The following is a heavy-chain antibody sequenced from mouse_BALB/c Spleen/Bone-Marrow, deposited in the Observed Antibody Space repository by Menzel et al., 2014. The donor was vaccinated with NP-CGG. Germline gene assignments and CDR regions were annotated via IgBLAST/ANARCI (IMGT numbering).Heavy chain of an antibody. CDR3: ARGLYGYVKYARDS. CDR2: ISGGSSTI. D-gene: IGHD1-2*01. Sequence: DVKLVESGGGLVQPGGSRKLSCAASGFTFSSFGMHWVRQAPEKGLEWVAYISGGSSTIYYADTVKGRFTISRDNPKNTLFLQMTSLRSEDTAMYYCARGLYGYVKYARDSWGQGTSVTVSS. J-gene: IGHJ4*01. V-gene: IGHV5-17*02. CDR1: GFTFSSFG.